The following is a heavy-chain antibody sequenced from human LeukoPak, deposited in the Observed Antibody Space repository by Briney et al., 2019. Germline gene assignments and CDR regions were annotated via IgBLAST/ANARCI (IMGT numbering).Heavy chain of an antibody. V-gene: IGHV1-46*01. J-gene: IGHJ5*02. CDR3: ARDNSVRDEAWWFNP. CDR1: GYTFTSNY. Sequence: ASVIVSCKAFGYTFTSNYMHWVQQAPGQGPEWMGVISPSGGSTTYAQKFQGRVTLTRDMSTSTDYLELSSLRSEDTAVYYCARDNSVRDEAWWFNPWGQGTLVTVSS. CDR2: ISPSGGST. D-gene: IGHD5-24*01.